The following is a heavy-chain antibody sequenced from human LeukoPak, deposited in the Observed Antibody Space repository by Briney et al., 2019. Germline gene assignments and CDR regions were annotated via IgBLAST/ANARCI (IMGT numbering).Heavy chain of an antibody. CDR2: IYSGGST. J-gene: IGHJ3*02. Sequence: GGSLRLSCAASGFTFSSNYMSWVRQAPGKGLEWVSVIYSGGSTYYADSAKGRFTISRDNSKNTLYLQMNSLRAEDTAVYYCARFFYDYGGNSGGDAFDIWGQGTMVTVSS. CDR3: ARFFYDYGGNSGGDAFDI. CDR1: GFTFSSNY. D-gene: IGHD4-23*01. V-gene: IGHV3-53*01.